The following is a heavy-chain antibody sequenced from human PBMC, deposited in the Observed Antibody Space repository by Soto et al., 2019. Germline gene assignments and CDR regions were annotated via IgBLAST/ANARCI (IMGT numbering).Heavy chain of an antibody. D-gene: IGHD4-17*01. Sequence: QVQLVESGGGVVQPGRSLRLSCAASGFTFSSYGMHWVRQAPGKGLEWVAVIWYDGSNKYYADSVKGRFTISRDNSKNTLYLQMNSLRAEDTAVYYCARGWYDYGDCGILGHFDYWGQGTLVTVSS. CDR1: GFTFSSYG. CDR3: ARGWYDYGDCGILGHFDY. V-gene: IGHV3-33*01. CDR2: IWYDGSNK. J-gene: IGHJ4*02.